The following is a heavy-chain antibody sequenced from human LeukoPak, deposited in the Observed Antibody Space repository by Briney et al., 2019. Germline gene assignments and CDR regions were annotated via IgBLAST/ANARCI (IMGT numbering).Heavy chain of an antibody. CDR2: INYSGST. Sequence: SETLSLTCNVSGGSISSTSYYWGWIRQPPGKGLEWIGSINYSGSTYYNPSLKSRVTISVDTSKNQFSLKLSSVTAADTAVYYCARAYSSSWYRYYYMDVWGKGTTVTVSS. CDR1: GGSISSTSYY. D-gene: IGHD6-13*01. CDR3: ARAYSSSWYRYYYMDV. V-gene: IGHV4-39*07. J-gene: IGHJ6*03.